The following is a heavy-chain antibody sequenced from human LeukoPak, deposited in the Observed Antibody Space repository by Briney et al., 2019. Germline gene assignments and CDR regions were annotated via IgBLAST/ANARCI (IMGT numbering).Heavy chain of an antibody. CDR2: IIPFLGST. V-gene: IGHV1-69*11. D-gene: IGHD4-23*01. Sequence: SVKVSCKASGYTFTIYDINWVRQAPGQGLEWMGRIIPFLGSTYYAQNFQGRVTITADQSTSTAYMELSSLRSEDTAVYYCAKDYGGDNQPLDYWGQGTLVTVSS. J-gene: IGHJ4*02. CDR3: AKDYGGDNQPLDY. CDR1: GYTFTIYD.